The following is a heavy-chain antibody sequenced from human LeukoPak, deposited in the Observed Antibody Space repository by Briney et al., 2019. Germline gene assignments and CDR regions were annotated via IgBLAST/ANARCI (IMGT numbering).Heavy chain of an antibody. D-gene: IGHD3-10*01. CDR3: ARGYYYRS. Sequence: SETLSLTCTVSGGSVSSDNSYWNWIRQPAGKGLEWIGRIYADGDSTYNPSLKSRVTISVDTSKNQFSLRLTSTTAADTAVYYCARGYYYRSWGQGTLVTASS. J-gene: IGHJ4*02. V-gene: IGHV4-61*02. CDR2: IYADGDS. CDR1: GGSVSSDNSY.